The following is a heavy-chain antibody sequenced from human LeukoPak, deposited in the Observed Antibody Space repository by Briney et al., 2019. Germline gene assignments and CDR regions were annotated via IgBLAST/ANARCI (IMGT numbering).Heavy chain of an antibody. CDR1: GGTFSSYA. J-gene: IGHJ6*03. D-gene: IGHD3-22*01. V-gene: IGHV1-69*05. CDR3: ALVVIFPPYYYYYYMDV. CDR2: IIPIFGTA. Sequence: SVKVSCKASGGTFSSYAISWVRQAPGQGLEWMGGIIPIFGTANYAQKFQGRVTITTDESTSTAYMELSSLRSEDTAVYYCALVVIFPPYYYYYYMDVWGKGTTVTFSS.